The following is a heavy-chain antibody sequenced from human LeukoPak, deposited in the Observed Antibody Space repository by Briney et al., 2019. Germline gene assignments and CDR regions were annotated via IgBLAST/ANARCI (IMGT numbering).Heavy chain of an antibody. CDR1: GGTFSSYA. V-gene: IGHV1-69*05. CDR2: IIPIFGTA. Sequence: ASVKVSCKASGGTFSSYAISWVRQAPGQGLEWMGGIIPIFGTANYAQKFQGRVTITTDESTSTAYMELSGLRSEDTAVYYCARNYGDYYYYYMDVWGKGTTVTVSS. D-gene: IGHD4-17*01. J-gene: IGHJ6*03. CDR3: ARNYGDYYYYYMDV.